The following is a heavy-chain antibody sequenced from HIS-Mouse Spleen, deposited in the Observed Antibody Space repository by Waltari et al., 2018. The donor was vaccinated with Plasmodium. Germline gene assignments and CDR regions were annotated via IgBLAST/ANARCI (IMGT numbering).Heavy chain of an antibody. CDR3: ARSIAATVTFYFDY. CDR1: GGSISSGGYY. D-gene: IGHD6-13*01. V-gene: IGHV4-31*03. J-gene: IGHJ4*02. Sequence: QVQLQESGPGLVKPSQTISLTCTVSGGSISSGGYYCSWIRQHPGKGLEWMGYIYYSGSTYYNPSLKSRVTISVDTSKNQFSLKLSSVTAADTAVYYCARSIAATVTFYFDYWGQGTLVTVSS. CDR2: IYYSGST.